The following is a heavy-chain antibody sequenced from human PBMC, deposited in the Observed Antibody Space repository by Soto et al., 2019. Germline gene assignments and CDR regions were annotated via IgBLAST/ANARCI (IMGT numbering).Heavy chain of an antibody. J-gene: IGHJ4*02. Sequence: QVQLQESGPGLVKPSGTLSLTCAVSGGSISSSNWWSWVRQPPGKGLEWIGEIYHSGSTNYNPSLKIRVAITGDKSKNQFSLKLSSVTAADTAVYYCATTVTIFRALGYWGQGTLVTVSS. V-gene: IGHV4-4*02. D-gene: IGHD4-17*01. CDR2: IYHSGST. CDR1: GGSISSSNW. CDR3: ATTVTIFRALGY.